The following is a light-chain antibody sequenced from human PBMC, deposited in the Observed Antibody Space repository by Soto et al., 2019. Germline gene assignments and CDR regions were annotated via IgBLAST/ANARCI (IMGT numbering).Light chain of an antibody. CDR1: QSISNW. CDR2: KAS. J-gene: IGKJ1*01. Sequence: DIQMTQSPSTLSASVGDRVTITCRASQSISNWLAWYQQKPGKAPNLLIYKASSLESGVPSRFSGSGSGTECTLTISSLQPDDFATYYCQQYNSYSGTFGQGTKVEIK. CDR3: QQYNSYSGT. V-gene: IGKV1-5*03.